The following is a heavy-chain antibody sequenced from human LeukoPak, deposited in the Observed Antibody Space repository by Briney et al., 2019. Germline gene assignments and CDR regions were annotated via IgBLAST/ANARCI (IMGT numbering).Heavy chain of an antibody. CDR2: IIPIFGTA. CDR3: ARESITIFGVVIDYYMDV. Sequence: SVKVSCKASGGTFSSYAISWVRLAPGQGLEWMGGIIPIFGTANYAQKFQGRVTITADESTSTAYMELSSLRSEDTAVYYCARESITIFGVVIDYYMDVWGKGTTVTVSS. D-gene: IGHD3-3*01. J-gene: IGHJ6*03. V-gene: IGHV1-69*13. CDR1: GGTFSSYA.